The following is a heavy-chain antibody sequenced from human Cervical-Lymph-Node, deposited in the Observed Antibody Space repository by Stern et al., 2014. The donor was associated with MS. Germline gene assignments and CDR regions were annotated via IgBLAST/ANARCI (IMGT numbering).Heavy chain of an antibody. J-gene: IGHJ6*02. D-gene: IGHD6-19*01. V-gene: IGHV1-46*01. CDR3: AREVAGHRLGMMDV. CDR1: GYTFTSYY. Sequence: QVQLVQSGAEVKKPGASVKVSCKASGYTFTSYYMPWVRQAPGHGLEWMGIINPSGGSTSYAQKFQGRVTMTRDTSTSTIYMELRSLRSEDTAVYYCAREVAGHRLGMMDVWGQGTTVTVSS. CDR2: INPSGGST.